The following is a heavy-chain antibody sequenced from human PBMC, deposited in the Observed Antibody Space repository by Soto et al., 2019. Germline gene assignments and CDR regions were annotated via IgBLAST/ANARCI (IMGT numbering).Heavy chain of an antibody. Sequence: PGGSLRLSCAASGFTFSSYWMNWVRQAPGKGLEWVSAISGSGGSTYYADSVKGRFTISRDNSKNTLYLQMNSLRAEDTAVYYCARDDSIVVVVMDVWGKGTTVTVSS. J-gene: IGHJ6*04. V-gene: IGHV3-23*01. CDR1: GFTFSSYW. CDR3: ARDDSIVVVVMDV. CDR2: ISGSGGST. D-gene: IGHD2-15*01.